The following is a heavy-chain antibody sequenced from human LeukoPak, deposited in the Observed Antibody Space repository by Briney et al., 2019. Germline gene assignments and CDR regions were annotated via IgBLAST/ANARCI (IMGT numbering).Heavy chain of an antibody. CDR3: ARDAPAGLYNWFDP. CDR1: GGTFSSYA. CDR2: IIPILGIA. Sequence: ASVKVSCKASGGTFSSYAISWVRQAPGQGLEWMGRIIPILGIANYAQKFQGRVTITADKSTSTAYMALSSLRSEDTAVYYCARDAPAGLYNWFDPWGQGTLVTVSS. J-gene: IGHJ5*02. V-gene: IGHV1-69*04.